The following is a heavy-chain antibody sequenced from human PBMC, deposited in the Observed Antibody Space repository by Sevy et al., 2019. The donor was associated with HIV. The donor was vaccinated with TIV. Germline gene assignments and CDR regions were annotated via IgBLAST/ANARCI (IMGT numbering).Heavy chain of an antibody. V-gene: IGHV4-61*03. CDR1: GGSVSSRSDC. CDR2: MYYSGST. D-gene: IGHD6-19*01. CDR3: ARLPTAPDYSSGYLFDY. Sequence: SETLSLTCTVSGGSVSSRSDCWSWIRQAPGKGLEWIGYMYYSGSTNYNPSLKSRVTISIDTSKNHFSLNLRSVTAEDTAVYYCARLPTAPDYSSGYLFDYWGQGTLVTVSS. J-gene: IGHJ4*02.